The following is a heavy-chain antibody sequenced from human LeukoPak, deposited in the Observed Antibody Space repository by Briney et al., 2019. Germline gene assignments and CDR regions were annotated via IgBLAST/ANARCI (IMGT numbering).Heavy chain of an antibody. CDR3: ARGAPTHLDAFDI. J-gene: IGHJ3*02. Sequence: SQTLSLTCAVSGGSISSGGYSWSWIRQPPEKGLEWIGYIYHSGSTYYNPSLKSRVTISVDRSKNQFSLKLSSVTAADTAVYYCARGAPTHLDAFDIWGQGTMATVSS. CDR1: GGSISSGGYS. CDR2: IYHSGST. V-gene: IGHV4-30-2*01.